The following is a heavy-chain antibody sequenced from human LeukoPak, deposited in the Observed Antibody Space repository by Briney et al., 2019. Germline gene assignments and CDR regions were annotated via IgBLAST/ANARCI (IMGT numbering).Heavy chain of an antibody. D-gene: IGHD3-22*01. J-gene: IGHJ5*02. CDR3: ARDLHYYESSGHNWFDP. V-gene: IGHV4-4*07. CDR2: IYSSGST. CDR1: GGSISSYS. Sequence: SETLSLTCTVSGGSISSYSWSWIRQPAGKGLEWIWHIYSSGSTNYNPSLKSRVTMSVDTSKNQFSLKLRSVTAADTAVYYCARDLHYYESSGHNWFDPWGQGTLVTVSS.